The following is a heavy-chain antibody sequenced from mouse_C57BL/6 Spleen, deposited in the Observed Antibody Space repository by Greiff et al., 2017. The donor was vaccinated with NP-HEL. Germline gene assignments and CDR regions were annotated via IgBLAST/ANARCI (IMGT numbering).Heavy chain of an antibody. Sequence: QVQLKQPGAELVRPGSSVKLSCKASGYTFTSYWMHWVKQRPIQGLEWIGNIDPSDSETHYNQKFKDKATLTVDKSSSTAYMQLSSLTSEDSAVYYCARSGNFYFDYWGQGTTLTVSS. V-gene: IGHV1-52*01. CDR1: GYTFTSYW. D-gene: IGHD3-1*01. J-gene: IGHJ2*01. CDR2: IDPSDSET. CDR3: ARSGNFYFDY.